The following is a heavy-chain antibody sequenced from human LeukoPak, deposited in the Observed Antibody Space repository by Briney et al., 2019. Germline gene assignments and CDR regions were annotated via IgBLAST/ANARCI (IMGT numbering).Heavy chain of an antibody. CDR1: GGTFSSYA. Sequence: GASVKVSCKXSGGTFSSYAISWVRQPPGQGLEWMGRIIPIFGTANYAQKFQGRVTITTGESTSTAYMELSSLRSEDTAVYYCASLYDSSGYYHGVDAFDIWGQGTMVTVSS. CDR2: IIPIFGTA. J-gene: IGHJ3*02. V-gene: IGHV1-69*05. D-gene: IGHD3-22*01. CDR3: ASLYDSSGYYHGVDAFDI.